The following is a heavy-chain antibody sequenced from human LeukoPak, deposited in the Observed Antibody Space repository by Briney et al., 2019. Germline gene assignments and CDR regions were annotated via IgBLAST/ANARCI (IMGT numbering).Heavy chain of an antibody. V-gene: IGHV1-46*01. CDR3: ARESIVGATTKDY. D-gene: IGHD1-26*01. J-gene: IGHJ4*02. CDR1: GYTFTSYY. CDR2: INPSGGST. Sequence: AAVKVSFKASGYTFTSYYMHWVRQAPGQGLEWMGIINPSGGSTSYAQKFQGRVTMTRDTSTSTVYMELSSLRSEDTAVYYCARESIVGATTKDYWGQGTLVTVSS.